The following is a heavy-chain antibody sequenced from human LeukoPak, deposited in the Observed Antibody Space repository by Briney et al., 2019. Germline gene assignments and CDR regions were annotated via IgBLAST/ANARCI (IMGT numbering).Heavy chain of an antibody. J-gene: IGHJ4*02. CDR1: GFTFSSYS. V-gene: IGHV3-21*01. CDR3: ARLPGGVVIDAGLY. CDR2: ISSSSYI. Sequence: PGGSLRLSCAASGFTFSSYSMNWVRQAPGKGLEWVSSISSSSYIYYADSVKGRFTISRDNAKNSLYLQMNSLRAEDTAMYYCARLPGGVVIDAGLYWGQGTLVTVSS. D-gene: IGHD2-21*01.